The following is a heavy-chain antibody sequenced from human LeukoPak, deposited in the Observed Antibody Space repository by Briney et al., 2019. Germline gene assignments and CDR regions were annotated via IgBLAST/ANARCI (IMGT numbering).Heavy chain of an antibody. J-gene: IGHJ2*01. V-gene: IGHV1-18*01. Sequence: ASVKVSCKASGYTFTSYGISWVRQAPGQGLEWMGWISAYNGNTNYAQKLQGRVTMTTDTSTSTAYMELRSLRSDDPAVYYCARTSSSGWYPWYFDLWGRGTLVTVSS. D-gene: IGHD6-19*01. CDR2: ISAYNGNT. CDR3: ARTSSSGWYPWYFDL. CDR1: GYTFTSYG.